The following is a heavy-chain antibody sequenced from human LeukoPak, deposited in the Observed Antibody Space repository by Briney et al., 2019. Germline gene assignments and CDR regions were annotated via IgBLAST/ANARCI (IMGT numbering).Heavy chain of an antibody. J-gene: IGHJ4*02. Sequence: PGGSLRLSCAASGFTFDDYAMHWVRQAPGKGLEWVSLTSGDGGSTYYADSVKGRFTISRDNSKNSLYLQMNSLRTEDTALYYCAKVLSSSGWWYYFDYWGQGTLVTVSS. CDR2: TSGDGGST. V-gene: IGHV3-43*02. CDR3: AKVLSSSGWWYYFDY. D-gene: IGHD6-19*01. CDR1: GFTFDDYA.